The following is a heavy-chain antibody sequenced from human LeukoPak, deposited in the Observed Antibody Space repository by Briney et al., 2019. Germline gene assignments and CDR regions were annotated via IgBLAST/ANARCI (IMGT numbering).Heavy chain of an antibody. CDR2: ISNSGSPI. D-gene: IGHD2-2*01. CDR1: GFTFSNSA. CDR3: ARKYCSSTSCLFDY. V-gene: IGHV3-48*03. Sequence: GGSLRLSCAASGFTFSNSAMSWVRQAPGKGLEWVSYISNSGSPIYYADSVKGRFTISRDNAKNSLYLQMNSLRAEDTAVYYCARKYCSSTSCLFDYWGQGTLVTVSS. J-gene: IGHJ4*02.